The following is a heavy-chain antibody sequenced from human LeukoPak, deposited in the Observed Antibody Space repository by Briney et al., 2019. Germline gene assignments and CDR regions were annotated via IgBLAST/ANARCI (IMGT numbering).Heavy chain of an antibody. D-gene: IGHD3-10*01. J-gene: IGHJ5*02. CDR1: GGFFSGYY. V-gene: IGHV4-34*01. CDR2: INHSGST. CDR3: ARGARRIILWFGERFDP. Sequence: SEPLSLTCGVCGGFFSGYYWRGIRQPPGKALEWVGEINHSGSTNYNPSLKSRVTISVDASKNQFSRKLSSVTAADTAVYYCARGARRIILWFGERFDPWGQGTLVTVSS.